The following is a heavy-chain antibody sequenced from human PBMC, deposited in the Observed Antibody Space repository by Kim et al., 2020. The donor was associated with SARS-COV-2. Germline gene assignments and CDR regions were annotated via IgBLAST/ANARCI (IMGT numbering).Heavy chain of an antibody. D-gene: IGHD3-10*01. J-gene: IGHJ4*02. CDR3: ARAVWFGELLDYYFDY. V-gene: IGHV4-4*02. Sequence: PSRRRRVTISVDKSKNQFSLKLSSVTAADTAVYYCARAVWFGELLDYYFDYWGQGTLVTVSS.